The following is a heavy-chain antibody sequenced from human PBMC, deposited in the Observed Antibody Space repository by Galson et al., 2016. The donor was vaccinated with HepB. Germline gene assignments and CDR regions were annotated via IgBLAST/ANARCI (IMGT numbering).Heavy chain of an antibody. V-gene: IGHV1-46*01. CDR1: AYTFTNYY. D-gene: IGHD2-15*01. Sequence: SVKVSCKAPAYTFTNYYIHWVRQAPGQGLEWMGLINPRGDTASYAQKFQGIITMTRDTSTSSVHMELSSLRSEDTAVHYCAREPHGRKGYSYYYYGLDVWGQGTTVTVS. CDR3: AREPHGRKGYSYYYYGLDV. CDR2: INPRGDTA. J-gene: IGHJ6*02.